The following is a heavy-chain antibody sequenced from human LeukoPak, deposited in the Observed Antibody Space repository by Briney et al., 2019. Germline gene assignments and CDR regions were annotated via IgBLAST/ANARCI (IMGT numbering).Heavy chain of an antibody. CDR1: GGSISSGSYY. CDR2: IYTSGST. CDR3: ARVPVLRFLENPEHGGFDP. Sequence: SETLSLTCTVSGGSISSGSYYWSWIRQPAGKGLEWIGRIYTSGSTNYNPSLKSRVTISVDTSKNQFPLKLSSVTAADTAVYYCARVPVLRFLENPEHGGFDPWGQGTLVTVSS. V-gene: IGHV4-61*02. D-gene: IGHD3-3*01. J-gene: IGHJ5*02.